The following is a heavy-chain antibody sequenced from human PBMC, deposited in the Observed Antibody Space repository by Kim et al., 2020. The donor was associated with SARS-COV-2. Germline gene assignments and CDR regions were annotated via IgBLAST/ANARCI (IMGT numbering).Heavy chain of an antibody. CDR1: GFTFSSYG. D-gene: IGHD2-2*03. CDR2: IWYDGSNK. J-gene: IGHJ6*02. CDR3: AKPMDGYNYYYGMDV. Sequence: GGSLRLSCAASGFTFSSYGMHWVRQAPGKGLEWVAVIWYDGSNKYYADSVKGRFTISRDNSKNTLYLQMNSLRAEDTAVYYCAKPMDGYNYYYGMDVWGQGTTVTVSS. V-gene: IGHV3-33*06.